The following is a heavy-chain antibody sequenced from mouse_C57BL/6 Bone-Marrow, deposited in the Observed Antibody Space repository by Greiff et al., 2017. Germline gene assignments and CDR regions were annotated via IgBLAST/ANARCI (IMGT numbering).Heavy chain of an antibody. D-gene: IGHD4-1*01. CDR3: ARAPLLLGAWFAY. CDR2: ISDGGSYT. CDR1: GFTFSSYA. V-gene: IGHV5-4*01. Sequence: EVQGVESGGGLVKPGGSLKLSCAASGFTFSSYAMSWVRQTPEKRLEWVATISDGGSYTYYPDNVKGRFTISRDNAKNNLYLQMSHLKSEDTAMYYCARAPLLLGAWFAYWGQGTLVTVSA. J-gene: IGHJ3*01.